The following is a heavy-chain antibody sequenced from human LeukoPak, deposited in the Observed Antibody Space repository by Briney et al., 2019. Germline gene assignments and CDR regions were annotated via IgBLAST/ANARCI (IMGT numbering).Heavy chain of an antibody. D-gene: IGHD3-10*01. Sequence: GGSLRLSCAASGFTFSSYSMNWVRQAPGKGLEWVSVIYSGGNTYYADSVKGRFTISRDNSKNTLYLQMNSLRAEDTALYYCARDNGYGSGSFDYWGQGTLVTVSS. V-gene: IGHV3-66*01. CDR3: ARDNGYGSGSFDY. CDR1: GFTFSSYS. J-gene: IGHJ4*02. CDR2: IYSGGNT.